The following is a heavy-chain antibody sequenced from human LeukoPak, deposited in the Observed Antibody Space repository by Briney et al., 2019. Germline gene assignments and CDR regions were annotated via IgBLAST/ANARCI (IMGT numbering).Heavy chain of an antibody. CDR3: AKDGFEYYYDSSGYDY. CDR2: ISGSGGST. CDR1: GFTFSSYA. D-gene: IGHD3-22*01. V-gene: IGHV3-23*01. Sequence: GGSLRLSCAASGFTFSSYAMRWVRQAPGKGLEWVSAISGSGGSTYYADSVKGRFTISRDNSKNTLYLQMNSLRAEDTAVYYCAKDGFEYYYDSSGYDYWGQGTLVTVSS. J-gene: IGHJ4*02.